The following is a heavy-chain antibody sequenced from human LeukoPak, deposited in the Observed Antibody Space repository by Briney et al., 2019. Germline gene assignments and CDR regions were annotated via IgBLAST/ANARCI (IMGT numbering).Heavy chain of an antibody. J-gene: IGHJ4*02. CDR3: ARSQYGSGSYLHYFDY. Sequence: GGSLRLSCAASGFTFSSYGMHWVRQAPGKGLEWVAFIRYDGSNKYYADSVKGRFTISRDNSKNTLYLQMNSLRAEDTAVYYCARSQYGSGSYLHYFDYWGQGTLVTVSS. D-gene: IGHD3-10*01. CDR2: IRYDGSNK. V-gene: IGHV3-30*02. CDR1: GFTFSSYG.